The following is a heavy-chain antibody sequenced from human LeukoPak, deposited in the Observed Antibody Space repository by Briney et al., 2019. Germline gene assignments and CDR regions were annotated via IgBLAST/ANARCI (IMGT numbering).Heavy chain of an antibody. CDR1: GFTFSTYN. D-gene: IGHD6-13*01. CDR3: ARGLAAAGKRAFDI. CDR2: ISSSSSNI. V-gene: IGHV3-48*04. J-gene: IGHJ3*02. Sequence: GGSLRLSCAASGFTFSTYNMNWVRQAPGKGLEWVSYISSSSSNIYYADSVKGRFTISRDNAKNSLYLQMNSLRAEETAVYYCARGLAAAGKRAFDIWGQGTMVTVFS.